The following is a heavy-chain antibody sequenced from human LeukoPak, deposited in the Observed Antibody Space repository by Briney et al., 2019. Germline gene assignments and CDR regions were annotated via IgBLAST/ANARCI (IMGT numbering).Heavy chain of an antibody. J-gene: IGHJ4*02. D-gene: IGHD2-15*01. Sequence: PGGSLRLSCAASGFTFSNYAMSWVRQAPGKGLEWVAGISDSGTKTYYADSVKGRFAISRDNSKNTLYVQLNSLRAEDTAVYYCAKDRYSSGGSCSGDFDYWGQGTLVTVSS. CDR1: GFTFSNYA. V-gene: IGHV3-23*01. CDR2: ISDSGTKT. CDR3: AKDRYSSGGSCSGDFDY.